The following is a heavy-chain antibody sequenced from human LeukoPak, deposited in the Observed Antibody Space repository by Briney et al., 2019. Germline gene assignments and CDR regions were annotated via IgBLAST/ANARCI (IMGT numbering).Heavy chain of an antibody. CDR2: INPSGGST. CDR1: GYTFTSYY. Sequence: ASVKVSCKASGYTFTSYYMHWVRQAPGQGLEWMGIINPSGGSTSYAQKFQGRVTTTRDTSTSTVYMELSSLRSEDTAVYYCASGEGATTSFDYWGQGTLVTVSS. D-gene: IGHD1-26*01. CDR3: ASGEGATTSFDY. V-gene: IGHV1-46*01. J-gene: IGHJ4*02.